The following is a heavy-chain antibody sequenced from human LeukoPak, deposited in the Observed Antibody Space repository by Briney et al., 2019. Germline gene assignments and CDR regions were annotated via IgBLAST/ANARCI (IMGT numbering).Heavy chain of an antibody. CDR2: VDPEDGET. J-gene: IGHJ5*02. Sequence: ASVKVSCKASGYTFTDYYMHWVQQAPGKGLEWMGRVDPEDGETIYAEKFQGRVTITAETSTETAYMAVSSLRSQDTAVYYCATGLPGGPWGQGTLVTVSS. D-gene: IGHD3-10*01. V-gene: IGHV1-69-2*01. CDR1: GYTFTDYY. CDR3: ATGLPGGP.